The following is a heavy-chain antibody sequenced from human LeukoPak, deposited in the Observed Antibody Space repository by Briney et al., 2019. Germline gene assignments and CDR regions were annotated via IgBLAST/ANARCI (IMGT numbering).Heavy chain of an antibody. CDR2: INTNTGNP. Sequence: ASVKVSCKASGYTFTSYAMNWVRQAPGQGLEWMGWINTNTGNPTYAQGFTGRFVFSLDTSVSTAYLQISSLKAEDTAVYYCARGGEPSKLLWFGEEDYFDYWGQGTLVTVSS. J-gene: IGHJ4*02. CDR1: GYTFTSYA. D-gene: IGHD3-10*01. V-gene: IGHV7-4-1*02. CDR3: ARGGEPSKLLWFGEEDYFDY.